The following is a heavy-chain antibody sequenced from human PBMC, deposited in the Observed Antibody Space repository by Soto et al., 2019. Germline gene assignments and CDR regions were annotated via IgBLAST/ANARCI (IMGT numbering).Heavy chain of an antibody. CDR2: INHSGST. CDR1: GGSFSGYY. D-gene: IGHD2-2*01. V-gene: IGHV4-34*01. Sequence: QVQLQQWGAGLLKPSETLSLTCAVYGGSFSGYYWSWIRQPPGKGLEWIGEINHSGSTNYNPSLKSRVTISVDTSKDQFALKLSSVTAADTAVYYCARLGQLLWTYDFDYWGQGTLVTVSS. CDR3: ARLGQLLWTYDFDY. J-gene: IGHJ4*02.